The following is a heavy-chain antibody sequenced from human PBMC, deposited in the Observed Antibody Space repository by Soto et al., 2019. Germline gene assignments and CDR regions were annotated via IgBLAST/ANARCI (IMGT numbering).Heavy chain of an antibody. Sequence: SETLSLTCAVYGGSFSGYYWSWIRQPPGKGLEWIGEINHSGSTNYNPSLKSRVTISVDTSKNQFSLKMSSVTAADTAMYYCARDDMVVLLAANYDYYGLDVWGQGTTVTVSS. CDR3: ARDDMVVLLAANYDYYGLDV. CDR1: GGSFSGYY. D-gene: IGHD2-2*01. V-gene: IGHV4-34*01. J-gene: IGHJ6*02. CDR2: INHSGST.